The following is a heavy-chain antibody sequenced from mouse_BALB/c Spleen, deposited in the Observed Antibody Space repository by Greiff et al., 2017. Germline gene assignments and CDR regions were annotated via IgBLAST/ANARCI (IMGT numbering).Heavy chain of an antibody. Sequence: VQLQQSGAELAKPGASVKMSCKASGYTFTSYWMHWVKQRPGQGLEWIGYINPITGYTEYNQKFKDKATLTADKSSSTAYMQLSSLTSEDSAVYYCATGYAMDYWGQGTSVTVSS. CDR1: GYTFTSYW. CDR3: ATGYAMDY. CDR2: INPITGYT. V-gene: IGHV1-7*01. J-gene: IGHJ4*01.